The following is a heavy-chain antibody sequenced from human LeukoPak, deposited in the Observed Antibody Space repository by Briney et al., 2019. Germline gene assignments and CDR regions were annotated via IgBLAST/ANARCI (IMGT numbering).Heavy chain of an antibody. CDR3: GRCIAASLIVNDY. CDR2: INIDGSNT. J-gene: IGHJ4*02. D-gene: IGHD6-13*01. V-gene: IGHV3-74*01. Sequence: GGSLRLSCAASGLSFSSYWMHWVSQAPGKGLVWVSRINIDGSNTRYADSVKGRFAISRDNAKNSLYLQMNSLRAEDTAVYYCGRCIAASLIVNDYWGQGTLVTVSS. CDR1: GLSFSSYW.